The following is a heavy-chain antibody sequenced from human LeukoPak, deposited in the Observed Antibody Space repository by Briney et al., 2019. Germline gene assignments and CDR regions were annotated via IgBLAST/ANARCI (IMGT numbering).Heavy chain of an antibody. CDR3: ARDIVMVTYWFDP. CDR2: INPTSGGT. V-gene: IGHV1-2*02. CDR1: GYTFTGYY. Sequence: ASLKVSCKVSGYTFTGYYMHWGPQAPGQGLGGRGWINPTSGGTNHVPKFQGRVTMSRDTCISPAYMELSRLRSDDTAVYYCARDIVMVTYWFDPWGQGTLVTVSS. D-gene: IGHD5-18*01. J-gene: IGHJ5*02.